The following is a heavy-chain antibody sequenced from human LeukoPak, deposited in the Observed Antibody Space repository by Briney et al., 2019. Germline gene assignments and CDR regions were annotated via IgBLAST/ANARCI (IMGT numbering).Heavy chain of an antibody. J-gene: IGHJ5*02. Sequence: ASVKVSCKASGYTFTSYAMNWVRQAPGQGLEWMGWINTNTGNPTYAQGFTGRFVFSLDTSVSTAYLQISSLKAEDTAVYYCARDPPRIPRITMVRGRRNWFDTWGQGTLVTVSS. D-gene: IGHD3-10*01. V-gene: IGHV7-4-1*02. CDR3: ARDPPRIPRITMVRGRRNWFDT. CDR1: GYTFTSYA. CDR2: INTNTGNP.